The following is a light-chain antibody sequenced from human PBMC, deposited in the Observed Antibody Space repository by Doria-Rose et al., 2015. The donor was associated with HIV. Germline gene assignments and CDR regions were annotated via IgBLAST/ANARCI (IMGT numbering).Light chain of an antibody. Sequence: GDRVTITCRASQDISNSLAWYQQKPGKTPKLLLYAASRLESGVPSRFSGSGFGTDYTLTISSLQPADFATYYCQQYYSTPRTFGQGTKVEIK. CDR3: QQYYSTPRT. CDR1: QDISNS. V-gene: IGKV1-NL1*01. J-gene: IGKJ1*01. CDR2: AAS.